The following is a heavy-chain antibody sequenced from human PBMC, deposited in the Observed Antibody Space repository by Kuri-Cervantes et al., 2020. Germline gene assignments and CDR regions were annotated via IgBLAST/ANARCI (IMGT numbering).Heavy chain of an antibody. CDR1: GFTLSSYG. CDR2: ISADSVTI. Sequence: LSLTCAASGFTLSSYGMHWVRQAPGKGLEWVSAISADSVTIYYADSVKGRFTMSRDNSKNTLYLQMSSLRAEDTAVYYCAKNGQWPTYDSWGQGTLVTVSS. V-gene: IGHV3-23*01. J-gene: IGHJ5*02. D-gene: IGHD3-16*01. CDR3: AKNGQWPTYDS.